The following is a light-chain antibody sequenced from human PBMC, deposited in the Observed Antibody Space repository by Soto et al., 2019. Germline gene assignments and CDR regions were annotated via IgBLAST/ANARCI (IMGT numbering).Light chain of an antibody. CDR3: HQYESSLWT. J-gene: IGKJ1*01. Sequence: EKVLTQSPGTLSLSPGESATLSCRASQSVSASYLVWYQQKPGQAPRLLIYGASSRATGIPDRFSGSGSGTDFTLTISRLEPEDFAVYYCHQYESSLWTFGRGTKVDIK. V-gene: IGKV3-20*01. CDR1: QSVSASY. CDR2: GAS.